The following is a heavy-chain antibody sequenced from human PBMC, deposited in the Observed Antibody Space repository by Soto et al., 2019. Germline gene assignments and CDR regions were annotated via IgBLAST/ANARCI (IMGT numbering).Heavy chain of an antibody. Sequence: QVQLQESGPGLVKPSETLSLTCTVSGGSISTYHWSWIRQPPGKGLEWIGYIYYNGSTKYNPSLKSRVAISVDLSKNQFSLRLSSVTAADTAVYSCARGNWNIFYYYFYMDVWGKGTTVTVSS. V-gene: IGHV4-59*01. CDR1: GGSISTYH. D-gene: IGHD1-1*01. CDR3: ARGNWNIFYYYFYMDV. J-gene: IGHJ6*03. CDR2: IYYNGST.